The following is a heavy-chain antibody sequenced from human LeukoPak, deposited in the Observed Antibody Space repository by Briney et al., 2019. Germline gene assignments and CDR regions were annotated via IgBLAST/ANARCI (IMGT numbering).Heavy chain of an antibody. J-gene: IGHJ4*02. CDR1: GYTFTGYY. CDR2: INPNSGGT. D-gene: IGHD3-3*01. CDR3: ARPAYDFWSGYYGVWDY. Sequence: ASVKVSCKASGYTFTGYYMHRVRQAPGQGLEWMGWINPNSGGTNYAQKFQGRVTMTRDTSISTAYMELSRLRSDDTAVYYCARPAYDFWSGYYGVWDYWGQGTLVTVSS. V-gene: IGHV1-2*02.